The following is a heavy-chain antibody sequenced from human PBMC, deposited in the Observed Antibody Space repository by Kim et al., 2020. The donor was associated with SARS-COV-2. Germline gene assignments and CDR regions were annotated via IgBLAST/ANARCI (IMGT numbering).Heavy chain of an antibody. CDR3: ARRSASYIDY. Sequence: KYYADSVKGRFTISRDNSKNTLYLQMNSLGAEDTAVYYCARRSASYIDYWGQGTLVIVSS. V-gene: IGHV3-33*01. J-gene: IGHJ4*03. CDR2: K. D-gene: IGHD2-15*01.